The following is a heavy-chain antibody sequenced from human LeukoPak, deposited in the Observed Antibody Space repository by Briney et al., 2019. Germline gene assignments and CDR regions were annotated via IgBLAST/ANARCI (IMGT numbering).Heavy chain of an antibody. Sequence: SETLSLTCTVSGGSISSYYWSWIRQPAGKGLEWIGRIYTSGSTNYNPSLKSRVTMSVDTSKNQFSLKLSSVTAADTAVYYCARDLAFGAYYYYYYMDVWGKGTTVTISS. CDR1: GGSISSYY. D-gene: IGHD3-10*01. CDR3: ARDLAFGAYYYYYYMDV. V-gene: IGHV4-4*07. CDR2: IYTSGST. J-gene: IGHJ6*03.